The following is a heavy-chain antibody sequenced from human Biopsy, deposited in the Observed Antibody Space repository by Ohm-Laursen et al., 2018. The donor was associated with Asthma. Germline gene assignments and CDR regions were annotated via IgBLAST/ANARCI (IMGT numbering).Heavy chain of an antibody. D-gene: IGHD6-19*01. CDR1: NGSISSNFYY. CDR2: IHKNGIG. V-gene: IGHV4-39*01. J-gene: IGHJ5*02. CDR3: ARASVAASSNWFDP. Sequence: SETLSLTCPVSNGSISSNFYYWGWIRQPPGKGLEWVGSIHKNGIGYYKSSLKSRLTISVDTSKNQFSLKVTSVTAADTAVYYCARASVAASSNWFDPWGQGTLVTVSS.